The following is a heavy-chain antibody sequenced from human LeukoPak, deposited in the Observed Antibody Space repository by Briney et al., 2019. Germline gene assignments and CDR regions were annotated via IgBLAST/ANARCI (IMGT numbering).Heavy chain of an antibody. D-gene: IGHD1-7*01. J-gene: IGHJ4*02. V-gene: IGHV4-39*01. Sequence: SETLSLTCTVSGGSISSDSYYWGGIRQPPGKGLQWIGCIYYSGSTYYKPSLKSRVTISVDTSKNQFSLKLTSVTAADTAVYYCGRRSRSTWNYRRGDYWGQGTLVTVSS. CDR3: GRRSRSTWNYRRGDY. CDR1: GGSISSDSYY. CDR2: IYYSGST.